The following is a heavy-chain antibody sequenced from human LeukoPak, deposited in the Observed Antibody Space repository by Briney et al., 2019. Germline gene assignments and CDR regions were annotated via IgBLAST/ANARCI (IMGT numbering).Heavy chain of an antibody. J-gene: IGHJ4*02. V-gene: IGHV3-43*02. D-gene: IGHD2/OR15-2a*01. CDR2: ITGDGSAT. Sequence: GGSLRLSCAASGFTFRDFSMHWVRQAPGKGLEWVSLITGDGSATHYADSVKGRFTISRDNSKNSLYLQMSGLRVEDTAFYYCAKGNSTFSYTFDYWGQGILVTVSS. CDR3: AKGNSTFSYTFDY. CDR1: GFTFRDFS.